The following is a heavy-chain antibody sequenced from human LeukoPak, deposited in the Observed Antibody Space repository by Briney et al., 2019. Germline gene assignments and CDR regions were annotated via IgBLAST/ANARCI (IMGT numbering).Heavy chain of an antibody. J-gene: IGHJ4*02. CDR2: INHSGST. Sequence: KPSETLSLTCAVYGGSFSGYYWSWIRQPPGKGLEWIGEINHSGSTNYNPSLKSRVTISVDTSKNQFSPKLSSVTAADTAVYYCARGALYTPPQEPTYYFDYWGQGTLVTVSS. CDR1: GGSFSGYY. D-gene: IGHD4-11*01. V-gene: IGHV4-34*01. CDR3: ARGALYTPPQEPTYYFDY.